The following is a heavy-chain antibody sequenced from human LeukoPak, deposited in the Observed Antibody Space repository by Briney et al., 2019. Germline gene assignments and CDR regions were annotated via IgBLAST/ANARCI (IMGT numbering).Heavy chain of an antibody. V-gene: IGHV3-21*01. CDR1: GFTFSSYS. D-gene: IGHD6-19*01. J-gene: IGHJ3*02. CDR3: ARGYSSGWYDAFDI. CDR2: ISSSSSYI. Sequence: GGSLRLSCAASGFTFSSYSMNWVRQAPGKGLEWVSSISSSSSYIYYADSVKGRFTISRDNAKNSLYLQMNGLRAEDTAVYYCARGYSSGWYDAFDIWGQGTMVTVSS.